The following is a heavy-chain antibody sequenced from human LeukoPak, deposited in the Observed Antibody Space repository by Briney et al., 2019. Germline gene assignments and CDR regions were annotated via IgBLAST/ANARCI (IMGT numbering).Heavy chain of an antibody. CDR3: ARDPRTVRI. D-gene: IGHD1-1*01. Sequence: RTGGSLRLSCAASGFTFSNYNMNWVRQAPGKGLEWVSSISSSSSYIYYADSVKGRFTISRDNAKNSLYLQMNSLRVEDTAVYFCARDPRTVRIWGQGTLVTVSS. CDR1: GFTFSNYN. V-gene: IGHV3-21*01. CDR2: ISSSSSYI. J-gene: IGHJ4*02.